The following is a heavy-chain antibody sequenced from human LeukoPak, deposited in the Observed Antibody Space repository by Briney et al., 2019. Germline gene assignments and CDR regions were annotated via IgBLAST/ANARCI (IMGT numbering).Heavy chain of an antibody. D-gene: IGHD4-17*01. Sequence: MPSETLSLTCTVSGGSVSSSNDYWGWIRQPPGKGLEWIGYIYYSGSTNYNPSLKSRVTISVDTSKNQFSLKLSSVTAADTAVYYCARRPHDYGDFFAFDIWGQGTMVTVSS. J-gene: IGHJ3*02. CDR3: ARRPHDYGDFFAFDI. CDR2: IYYSGST. V-gene: IGHV4-61*05. CDR1: GGSVSSSNDY.